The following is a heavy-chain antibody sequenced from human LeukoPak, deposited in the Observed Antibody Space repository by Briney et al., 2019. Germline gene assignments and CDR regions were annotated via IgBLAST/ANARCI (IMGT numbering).Heavy chain of an antibody. CDR2: ISDSGANT. J-gene: IGHJ4*02. D-gene: IGHD2-21*01. CDR1: VFTFITYA. CDR3: AREVISIPSYFDS. Sequence: GGSLRLSCAASVFTFITYAMSWVRQAPGKGLEWVSTISDSGANTYYADSVRGLFTISRDNSKNTLYLLMNSLIPEDAAVYYCAREVISIPSYFDSWGQRTLVTVSS. V-gene: IGHV3-23*01.